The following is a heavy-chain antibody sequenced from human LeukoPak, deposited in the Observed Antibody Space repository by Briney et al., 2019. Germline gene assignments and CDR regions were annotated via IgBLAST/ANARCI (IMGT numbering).Heavy chain of an antibody. D-gene: IGHD4/OR15-4a*01. V-gene: IGHV4-34*01. J-gene: IGHJ4*02. CDR1: GGSFSGYY. CDR3: ARGLVLRARGYFDY. CDR2: INHSGST. Sequence: PSETLSLTCAVYGGSFSGYYWSWIRQPPGKGLERIGEINHSGSTNYNPSLKSRVTISVDTSKNQFSLKLSSVTAADTAVYYCARGLVLRARGYFDYWGQGTLVTVSS.